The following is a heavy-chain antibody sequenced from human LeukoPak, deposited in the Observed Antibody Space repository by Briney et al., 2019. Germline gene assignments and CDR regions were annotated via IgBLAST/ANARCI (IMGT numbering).Heavy chain of an antibody. CDR1: GFTVSNNY. D-gene: IGHD2-15*01. CDR3: ATDATGAFDI. Sequence: GGSLRLSCVVSGFTVSNNYMSWVRQAPRKGLEWVSLIYSGGSTYYADSVKGRFTISRDNSRNTLYVQMNSLRPEDTAVYYCATDATGAFDIWGQGTLVTVSS. V-gene: IGHV3-66*02. J-gene: IGHJ3*02. CDR2: IYSGGST.